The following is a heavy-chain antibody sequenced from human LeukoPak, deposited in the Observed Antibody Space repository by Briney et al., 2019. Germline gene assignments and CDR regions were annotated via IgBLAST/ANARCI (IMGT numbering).Heavy chain of an antibody. CDR3: AIRGDFDY. J-gene: IGHJ4*02. CDR1: GYTFTSYY. Sequence: SVKVSCKASGYTFTSYYMHWVRQAPGQGLEWMGRIIPILGIANYAQKFQGRVTITADKSASTAYMELSSLRSEDTAVYYCAIRGDFDYWGQGTLVTVSS. V-gene: IGHV1-69*02. D-gene: IGHD3-10*01. CDR2: IIPILGIA.